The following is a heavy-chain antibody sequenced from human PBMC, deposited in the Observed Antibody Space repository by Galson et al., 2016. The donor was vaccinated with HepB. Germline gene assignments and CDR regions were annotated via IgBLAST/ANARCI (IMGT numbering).Heavy chain of an antibody. CDR1: GFTFGDYY. J-gene: IGHJ4*02. CDR3: ARDPGYITAAPFFDY. V-gene: IGHV3-11*04. Sequence: SLRLSCAASGFTFGDYYMTWIRQAPGKGLEWVSYISTTGSNTYYADSVKGRFTISRDNAKNSLYVQMNGLRVEDTAVYYCARDPGYITAAPFFDYWGQGTLVTVSS. D-gene: IGHD1-14*01. CDR2: ISTTGSNT.